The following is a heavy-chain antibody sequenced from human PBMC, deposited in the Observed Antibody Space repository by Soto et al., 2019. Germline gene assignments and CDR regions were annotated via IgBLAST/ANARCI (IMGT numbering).Heavy chain of an antibody. V-gene: IGHV1-69*01. CDR1: GGALSSFA. D-gene: IGHD1-26*01. J-gene: IGHJ4*02. CDR3: ARDPFGSYAGY. CDR2: IVASLRTA. Sequence: QVQLVQSGAEMKKPGSSVKVSCKASGGALSSFAINWVRQAPGQGLEWMGGIVASLRTANYAQKFQGRVTLTADESINTAYMDLSGLRSEDTAVYYCARDPFGSYAGYWGQGTLVTVSS.